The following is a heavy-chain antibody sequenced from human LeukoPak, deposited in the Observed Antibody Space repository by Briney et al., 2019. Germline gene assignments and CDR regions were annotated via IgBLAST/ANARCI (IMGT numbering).Heavy chain of an antibody. D-gene: IGHD3-3*01. CDR1: GFTFDDYG. J-gene: IGHJ4*02. Sequence: PGGSLRLSCAASGFTFDDYGMSWVRRAPGKGLEWVSGINWNGGSTGYADSVKGRFTISRDNAKNSLYLQMNSLRAEDTALYYCARPHLYDFWSGYYTNWGQGTLVTVSS. V-gene: IGHV3-20*04. CDR3: ARPHLYDFWSGYYTN. CDR2: INWNGGST.